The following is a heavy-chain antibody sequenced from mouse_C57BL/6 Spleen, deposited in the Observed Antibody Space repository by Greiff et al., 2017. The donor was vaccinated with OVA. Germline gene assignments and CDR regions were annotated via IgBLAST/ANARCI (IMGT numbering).Heavy chain of an antibody. J-gene: IGHJ2*01. CDR2: IRSKSNNYAT. CDR3: VRGGAYYGLDY. Sequence: EVQRVESGGGLVQPTGSLKLPCAASGFSFNTYAMNWVRQAPGKGLEWVARIRSKSNNYATYYADSVKDRFTISRDDSESMLYLQMNNLKTEDTAMYYCVRGGAYYGLDYWGQGTTLTVSS. D-gene: IGHD2-10*01. V-gene: IGHV10-1*01. CDR1: GFSFNTYA.